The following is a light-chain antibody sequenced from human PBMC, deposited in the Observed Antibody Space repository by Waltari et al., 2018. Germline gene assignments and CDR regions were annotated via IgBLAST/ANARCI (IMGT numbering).Light chain of an antibody. CDR1: QSINSW. Sequence: DIQMTQSPSTLSASIGDRVTITCRASQSINSWLAWYQQKPGRAPNLLIYKASSLESGVPSRFSGSGSGTEFTLTISSLQPDDFATYYCQQYDSSPWTFGQGTKVEIK. V-gene: IGKV1-5*03. J-gene: IGKJ1*01. CDR2: KAS. CDR3: QQYDSSPWT.